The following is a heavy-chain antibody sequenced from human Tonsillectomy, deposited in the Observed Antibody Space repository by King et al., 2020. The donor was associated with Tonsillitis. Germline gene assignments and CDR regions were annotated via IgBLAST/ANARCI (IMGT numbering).Heavy chain of an antibody. V-gene: IGHV3-30*01. CDR3: AREGNPDFDY. Sequence: VQLVESGGGVVQPGGSLRLSCAASGFTFRSYAMHWVRQAPGKGLEWVAIISNDGRNKYYADSVKGRLTISRDNSKNMLYLQMNSLRGEDTAVYYCAREGNPDFDYWGQGTLVIVSS. CDR2: ISNDGRNK. D-gene: IGHD4-23*01. J-gene: IGHJ4*02. CDR1: GFTFRSYA.